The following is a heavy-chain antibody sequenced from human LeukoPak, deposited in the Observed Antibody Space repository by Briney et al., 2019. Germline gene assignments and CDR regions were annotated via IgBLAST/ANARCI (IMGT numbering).Heavy chain of an antibody. CDR1: GFTFSTYG. J-gene: IGHJ6*03. Sequence: PGGSLRLSCEASGFTFSTYGMHWVRQAPGKGLEWVTFIRYDGSNKYYADSVKGRFTISRDNSKNTLYLQMNSLRAEDTAVYYSAKGSDYGDYVYYYYMDVWGKGTTVTVSS. CDR2: IRYDGSNK. V-gene: IGHV3-30*02. CDR3: AKGSDYGDYVYYYYMDV. D-gene: IGHD4-17*01.